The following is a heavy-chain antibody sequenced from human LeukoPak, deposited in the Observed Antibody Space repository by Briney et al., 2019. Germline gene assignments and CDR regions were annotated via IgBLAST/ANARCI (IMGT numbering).Heavy chain of an antibody. V-gene: IGHV1-69*13. CDR2: IIPIFGTA. J-gene: IGHJ6*02. CDR3: ATAVAGNGYYYYGMDV. CDR1: GGTFSSYA. Sequence: SVKVSCKASGGTFSSYAISWVRQAPGQGLEWMGGIIPIFGTANYAQKFQGRVTITADESTSTAYMELSSLRSEDTAVYYCATAVAGNGYYYYGMDVWGQGTTVTVSS. D-gene: IGHD6-19*01.